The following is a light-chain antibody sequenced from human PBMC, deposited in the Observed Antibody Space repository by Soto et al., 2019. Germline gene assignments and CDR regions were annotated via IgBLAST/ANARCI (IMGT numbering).Light chain of an antibody. CDR3: QQFGSSPGFT. CDR2: AAS. J-gene: IGKJ3*01. CDR1: QSINSRY. Sequence: DIVLTQSPGTLSLSPGERATLSCRASQSINSRYLAWYQQKPGQAPRLLIYAASSRATGIPDRFSGSGSGTDFTLTISRLEPEDFAVYYCQQFGSSPGFTFGPGTKVYIK. V-gene: IGKV3-20*01.